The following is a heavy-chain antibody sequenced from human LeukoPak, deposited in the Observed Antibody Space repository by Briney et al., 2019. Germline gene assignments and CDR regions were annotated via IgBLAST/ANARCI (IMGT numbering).Heavy chain of an antibody. D-gene: IGHD1-1*01. CDR3: ARQYNWNDRFDP. CDR1: EFTFSHYG. Sequence: GGTLRLSCAASEFTFSHYGMTWVRQAPGRGLEWVSTISGSGGRTYSADSVKGRFTISRDNSKNTLYLQMNSLRAEDTAVYYCARQYNWNDRFDPWGQGTLVTVSS. CDR2: ISGSGGRT. J-gene: IGHJ5*02. V-gene: IGHV3-23*01.